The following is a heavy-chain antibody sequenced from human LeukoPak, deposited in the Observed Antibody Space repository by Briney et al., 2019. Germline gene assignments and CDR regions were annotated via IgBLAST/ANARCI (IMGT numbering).Heavy chain of an antibody. Sequence: ASVKVSCKASGYTFTSYYMHWVRQAPGQGLGWMGIINPSGGSTSYAQKFQGRVTMTRDTSTSTVYMELSSLRSEDTAVYYCARGRRYYDFWSGYFLFDYWGQGTLVTVSS. V-gene: IGHV1-46*01. CDR3: ARGRRYYDFWSGYFLFDY. CDR1: GYTFTSYY. CDR2: INPSGGST. D-gene: IGHD3-3*01. J-gene: IGHJ4*02.